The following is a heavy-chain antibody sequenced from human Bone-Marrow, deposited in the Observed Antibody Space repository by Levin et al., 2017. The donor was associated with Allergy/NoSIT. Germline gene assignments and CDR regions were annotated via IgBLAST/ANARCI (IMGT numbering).Heavy chain of an antibody. CDR1: GYTFTSYA. J-gene: IGHJ3*02. CDR3: ANQYYDILTGYYHDAFDI. Sequence: GESLKISCKASGYTFTSYAMNWVRQAPGQGLEWMGWINTNTGNPTYAQGFTGRFVFSLDTSVSTAYLQISSLKAEDTAVYYCANQYYDILTGYYHDAFDIWGQGTMVTVSS. V-gene: IGHV7-4-1*02. CDR2: INTNTGNP. D-gene: IGHD3-9*01.